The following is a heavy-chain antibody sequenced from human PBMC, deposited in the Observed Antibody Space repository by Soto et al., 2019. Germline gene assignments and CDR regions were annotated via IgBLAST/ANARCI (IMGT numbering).Heavy chain of an antibody. CDR3: ARTRMIESWIDY. CDR2: VYYSGST. V-gene: IGHV4-59*01. Sequence: SETLSLTCDVSGDSISTYYWSWIRQPPGKGLEWIGYVYYSGSTLYNPSLESRVTMSIDMSKKQVSLKLTSVIAADTAVYYCARTRMIESWIDYWGHGTLVTVSS. J-gene: IGHJ4*01. CDR1: GDSISTYY. D-gene: IGHD2-21*01.